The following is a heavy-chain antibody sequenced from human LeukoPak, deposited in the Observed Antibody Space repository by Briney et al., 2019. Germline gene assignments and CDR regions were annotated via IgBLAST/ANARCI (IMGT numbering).Heavy chain of an antibody. CDR3: ARLWRDIVVVPAAIAQFDY. J-gene: IGHJ4*02. Sequence: ASVKVSCKASGYTFTSYGISWVRQAPGQGLEWMGWISAYNGNTNYAQKVQGRVTMTTDTSTSTAYMELRSLRSDDTAVYYCARLWRDIVVVPAAIAQFDYWGQGTLVTVSS. CDR2: ISAYNGNT. CDR1: GYTFTSYG. D-gene: IGHD2-2*01. V-gene: IGHV1-18*01.